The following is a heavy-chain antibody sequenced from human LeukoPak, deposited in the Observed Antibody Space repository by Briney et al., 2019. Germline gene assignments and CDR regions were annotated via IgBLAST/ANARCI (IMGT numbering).Heavy chain of an antibody. Sequence: GGSLRLSCAASGFSFSTYAMSWVRQAPGEGLEWVSVISGSGGSTYYADSVKGRLTISRDNSKNTLYLQVNSLRAEDTAVYYCAKSGADGSGSYNNPFDNWGQGTLVTVSS. CDR1: GFSFSTYA. CDR2: ISGSGGST. D-gene: IGHD3-10*01. CDR3: AKSGADGSGSYNNPFDN. J-gene: IGHJ4*02. V-gene: IGHV3-23*01.